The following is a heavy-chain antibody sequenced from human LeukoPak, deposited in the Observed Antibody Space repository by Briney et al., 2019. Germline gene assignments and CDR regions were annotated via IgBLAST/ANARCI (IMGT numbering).Heavy chain of an antibody. Sequence: GGSLRLSCAASGFTVRSNYMSWVRQAPGKGLEWVSVIYSDGSTYYADSVKGRFTISRDNSKNTLYLQMNSLRAEDTAVYYCARAPGDYDSRGYYYSRYYYYGMDVWGQGTTVTVSS. CDR2: IYSDGST. V-gene: IGHV3-53*01. D-gene: IGHD3-22*01. CDR1: GFTVRSNY. CDR3: ARAPGDYDSRGYYYSRYYYYGMDV. J-gene: IGHJ6*02.